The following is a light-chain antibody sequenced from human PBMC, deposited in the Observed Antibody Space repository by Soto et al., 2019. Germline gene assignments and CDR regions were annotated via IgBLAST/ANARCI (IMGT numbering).Light chain of an antibody. CDR2: KAS. J-gene: IGKJ2*02. CDR1: QNIYSW. Sequence: DIRMTQSPSTLSASVGDRVTITCRASQNIYSWLAWYQQKPGKAPKLLIYKASSLESGVPSRFSGSGSGTEFTLTISSLQPDDFATYYCQQYESYSRTFGQGTKLEIK. CDR3: QQYESYSRT. V-gene: IGKV1-5*03.